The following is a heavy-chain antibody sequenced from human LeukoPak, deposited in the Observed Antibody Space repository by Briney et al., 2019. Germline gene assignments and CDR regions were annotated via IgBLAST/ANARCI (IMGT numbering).Heavy chain of an antibody. CDR3: ARENYDILTGYRRSYFDY. Sequence: SETLSLTCTVSGGSISNDYWSWIRQPAGKGLEWIGRIYASGSTNYNPSLQSRVTMSVDTSKNQFSLTLSSVTAADTAVYYCARENYDILTGYRRSYFDYWGQGTLVTVSS. D-gene: IGHD3-9*01. CDR1: GGSISNDY. J-gene: IGHJ4*02. V-gene: IGHV4-4*07. CDR2: IYASGST.